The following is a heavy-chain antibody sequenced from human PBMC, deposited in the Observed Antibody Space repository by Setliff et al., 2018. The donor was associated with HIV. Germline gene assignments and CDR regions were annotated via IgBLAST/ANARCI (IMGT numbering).Heavy chain of an antibody. CDR3: ARHLKGWLQGDF. V-gene: IGHV4-61*02. J-gene: IGHJ4*02. CDR2: ISTSGIT. CDR1: GDSINSGFYY. Sequence: SETLSLTCTVSGDSINSGFYYWSWIRQPAGRGLEWIGRISTSGITNYNPSLKSRVTISVDTSKNQFSLKLNSVTAADTAVYFCARHLKGWLQGDFWGQGTLVTSPQ. D-gene: IGHD5-12*01.